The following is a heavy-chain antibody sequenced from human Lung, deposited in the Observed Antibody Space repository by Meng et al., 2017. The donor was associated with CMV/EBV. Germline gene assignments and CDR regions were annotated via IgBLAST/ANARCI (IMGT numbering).Heavy chain of an antibody. CDR2: IIPILGIA. CDR1: GGTFSSYA. D-gene: IGHD6-13*01. CDR3: ARDLYSSSNTISALNY. J-gene: IGHJ4*02. V-gene: IGHV1-69*10. Sequence: SVXVSXXASGGTFSSYAISWVRQAPGQGLEWMGGIIPILGIANYAQKFQGRVTITADKSTSTAYMELSSLRSEDTAVYYCARDLYSSSNTISALNYWGQGTXVTVSS.